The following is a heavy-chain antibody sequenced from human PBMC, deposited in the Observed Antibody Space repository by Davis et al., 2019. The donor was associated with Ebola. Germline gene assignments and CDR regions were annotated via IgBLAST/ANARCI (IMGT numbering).Heavy chain of an antibody. J-gene: IGHJ4*02. CDR3: ARGGVRWYFDY. V-gene: IGHV4-59*11. CDR2: IYYSGST. Sequence: PGGSLRLSCTVSGGSISSHYWSWIRQPPGKGLEWIGYIYYSGSTNYNPSLKSRVTISVDTSKNQFSLNLSSVNAADTAVYYCARGGVRWYFDYWDQGTLVTVSS. D-gene: IGHD3-10*01. CDR1: GGSISSHY.